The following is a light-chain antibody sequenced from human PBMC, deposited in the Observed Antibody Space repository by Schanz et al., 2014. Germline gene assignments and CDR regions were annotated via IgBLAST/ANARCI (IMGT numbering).Light chain of an antibody. CDR2: YVS. Sequence: QSALTQPRSVSGSPGQSVTISCTGTSSDFVTSNYVSWYQQHPGKAPKRIIYYVSNRPSGVSNRFSGSKSGNTASLTISGLQAEDEADYYCCSYARHNTFVFGGGTKVTVL. CDR1: SSDFVTSNY. V-gene: IGLV2-11*01. CDR3: CSYARHNTFV. J-gene: IGLJ3*02.